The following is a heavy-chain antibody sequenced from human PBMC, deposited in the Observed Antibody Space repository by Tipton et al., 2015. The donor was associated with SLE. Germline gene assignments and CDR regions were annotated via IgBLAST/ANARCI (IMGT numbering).Heavy chain of an antibody. Sequence: LSLTCTVSGGSISSYYWSWIRQPPGKGLEWVSVIYSGGSTYYADSVKGRFTISRHNSKNTLYLQMNSLRAEDTAVYYCAREGSAAGRYFDLWGRGTLVTVSS. V-gene: IGHV3-53*04. J-gene: IGHJ2*01. CDR1: GGSISSYY. D-gene: IGHD6-13*01. CDR3: AREGSAAGRYFDL. CDR2: IYSGGST.